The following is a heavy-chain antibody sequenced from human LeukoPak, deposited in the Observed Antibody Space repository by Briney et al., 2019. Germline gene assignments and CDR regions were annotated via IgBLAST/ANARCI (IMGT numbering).Heavy chain of an antibody. J-gene: IGHJ4*02. CDR1: GYSSTSYW. CDR3: ARHNYGGNSARVLYFDY. V-gene: IGHV5-51*01. D-gene: IGHD4-23*01. Sequence: GESLKISCKGSGYSSTSYWIGWVRQMPGKGLEWMGNIYPGDSDTRYSPSFQGQVTILADKSISTAYLQWSSLKASDTAMYYCARHNYGGNSARVLYFDYWGQGTLVTVSS. CDR2: IYPGDSDT.